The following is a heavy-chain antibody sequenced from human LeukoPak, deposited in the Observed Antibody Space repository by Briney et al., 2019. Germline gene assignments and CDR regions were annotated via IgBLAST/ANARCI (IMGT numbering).Heavy chain of an antibody. CDR1: GFPFSTYA. D-gene: IGHD4-11*01. Sequence: GGSLGLSCAASGFPFSTYAMNWIRQAPGKGLEWVAYFGSTGTIHYADSMRGRFTISRDNAEMSLFLQTNSLRVDDTAVYYCARSNGLRYFDRWGQGTLVTVSS. CDR3: ARSNGLRYFDR. CDR2: FGSTGTI. V-gene: IGHV3-48*03. J-gene: IGHJ4*02.